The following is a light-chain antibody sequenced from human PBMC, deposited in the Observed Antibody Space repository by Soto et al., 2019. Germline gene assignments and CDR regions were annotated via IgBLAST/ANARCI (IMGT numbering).Light chain of an antibody. CDR2: QVS. CDR3: SSYRGTTTLVV. V-gene: IGLV2-14*01. Sequence: QYALTQPASVSGSPGQSITISCTGTSSDVGGYNFVSWYQHHPGKAPKLIIYQVSNRPSGASNRFSGSKSGNTASLTISGLQAEDEADYYCSSYRGTTTLVVFGGGTKLTVL. J-gene: IGLJ3*02. CDR1: SSDVGGYNF.